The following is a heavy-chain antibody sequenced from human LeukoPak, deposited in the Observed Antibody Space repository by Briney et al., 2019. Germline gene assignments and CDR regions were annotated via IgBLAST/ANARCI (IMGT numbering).Heavy chain of an antibody. CDR2: IYYSGST. D-gene: IGHD1-26*01. Sequence: RASETLSLTCTVSGGSISSGSYYWTWIRKPPGERLEWIGYIYYSGSTNYNPSLKSRVTISVDKSKNQFSLKLSSVTAADTAVYYCAREVGATRFDYWGQGTLVTVSA. CDR1: GGSISSGSYY. J-gene: IGHJ4*02. CDR3: AREVGATRFDY. V-gene: IGHV4-61*01.